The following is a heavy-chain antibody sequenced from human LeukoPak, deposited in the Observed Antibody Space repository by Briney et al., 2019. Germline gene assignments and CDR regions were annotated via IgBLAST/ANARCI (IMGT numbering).Heavy chain of an antibody. J-gene: IGHJ4*02. CDR3: TRDRIKFYYDTSGYYLDY. Sequence: GGSLRLSCTASGFTFGDYAMSWVRQAPGKGREWVGFSRSEAFGGTTEYAASVKGRFTISRDESRTIAYLQMNSLKTEDTAVYYCTRDRIKFYYDTSGYYLDYGGQGTLVIVSS. D-gene: IGHD3-22*01. CDR2: SRSEAFGGTT. CDR1: GFTFGDYA. V-gene: IGHV3-49*04.